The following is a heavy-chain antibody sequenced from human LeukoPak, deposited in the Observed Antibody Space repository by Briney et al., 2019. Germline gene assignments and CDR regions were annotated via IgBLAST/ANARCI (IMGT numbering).Heavy chain of an antibody. Sequence: SETLSLTCAVYGGSFSGYYWSWIRQAPGKGLEWIGEINHSGSTNYNPSLKSRVTISVDTSKNQFSLKLSSVTAADTAVYYCARGNGDTQQLPQGGFDYWGQGTLVTVSS. CDR1: GGSFSGYY. V-gene: IGHV4-34*01. D-gene: IGHD6-13*01. CDR2: INHSGST. CDR3: ARGNGDTQQLPQGGFDY. J-gene: IGHJ4*02.